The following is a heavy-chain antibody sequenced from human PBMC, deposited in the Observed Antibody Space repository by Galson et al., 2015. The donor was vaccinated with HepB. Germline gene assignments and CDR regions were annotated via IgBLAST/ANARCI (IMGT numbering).Heavy chain of an antibody. CDR2: SSSDGSAT. CDR3: VNTTSDYYYMH. CDR1: GFTLNTYA. J-gene: IGHJ4*02. D-gene: IGHD3-22*01. Sequence: SLRLSCAASGFTLNTYAMHWVRQAPGKGLEYVSASSSDGSATYYTDSVKDRFTINRDDSKNTLSLQMSSLRVEDTAVYYCVNTTSDYYYMHWGQGTLVTVSS. V-gene: IGHV3-64D*09.